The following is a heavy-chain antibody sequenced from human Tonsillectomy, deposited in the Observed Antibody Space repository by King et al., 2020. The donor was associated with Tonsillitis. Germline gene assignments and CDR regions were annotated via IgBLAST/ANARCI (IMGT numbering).Heavy chain of an antibody. V-gene: IGHV3-30*02. CDR2: IRYDGSNK. CDR3: AKDRYSSCWSKYPRPCPFQH. D-gene: IGHD6-19*01. Sequence: VQLVESGGGVVQPGGSLRLSCAASGFTFSSYGMHWVRQAPGKGLEWVAFIRYDGSNKYYADSVKGRFTISRDNSKNTLYLQMNSLRAEDTAVYYCAKDRYSSCWSKYPRPCPFQHWGQGTLVTVSS. CDR1: GFTFSSYG. J-gene: IGHJ1*01.